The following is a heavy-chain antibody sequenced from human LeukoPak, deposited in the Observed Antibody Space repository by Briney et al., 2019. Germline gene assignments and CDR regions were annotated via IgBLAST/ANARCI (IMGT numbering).Heavy chain of an antibody. J-gene: IGHJ4*02. CDR3: ARTSIGWYTFDY. CDR2: ISRSGSTI. V-gene: IGHV3-11*01. CDR1: GFTFSDYY. D-gene: IGHD6-19*01. Sequence: GGSLRLSCAASGFTFSDYYMSWIRQAPGKGLEWLSYISRSGSTIYYAESVKGRFTIPRDNAKNSLYLQMNSLRAEDTAVYYCARTSIGWYTFDYWGQGALVTVSS.